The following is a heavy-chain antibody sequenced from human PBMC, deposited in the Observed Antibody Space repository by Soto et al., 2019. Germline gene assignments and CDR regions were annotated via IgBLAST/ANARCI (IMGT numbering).Heavy chain of an antibody. J-gene: IGHJ3*02. CDR3: ARGGGVGVAGSAAFDM. CDR1: GYPVTAYY. D-gene: IGHD3-3*01. CDR2: INPATGAA. Sequence: QLHLVQSGAVVKKPGASVTVSCSASGYPVTAYYMHWVRQAPGRGLEWMGGINPATGAAKYTQTFRGRVTMTRDKSTSTVFMELSGLTSADTAVFYCARGGGVGVAGSAAFDMWGQGTLVTVSS. V-gene: IGHV1-2*02.